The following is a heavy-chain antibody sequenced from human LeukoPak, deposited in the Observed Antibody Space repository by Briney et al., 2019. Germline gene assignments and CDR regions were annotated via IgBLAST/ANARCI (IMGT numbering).Heavy chain of an antibody. CDR2: ISYDGSNK. CDR1: GFTFSSYA. J-gene: IGHJ3*02. CDR3: ARLYGDYWGFAFDI. V-gene: IGHV3-30*04. Sequence: PGGSLRLSCAASGFTFSSYAMHWVRQAPGKGLEWVAVISYDGSNKYYADSVKGRFTISRDNAKNSLYLQMNSLRAEDTAVYYCARLYGDYWGFAFDIWGQGTMVTVSS. D-gene: IGHD4-17*01.